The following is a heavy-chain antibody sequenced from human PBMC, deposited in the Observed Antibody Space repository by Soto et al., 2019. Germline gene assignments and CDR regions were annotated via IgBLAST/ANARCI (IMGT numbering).Heavy chain of an antibody. D-gene: IGHD2-2*01. V-gene: IGHV3-48*02. CDR1: GFTFSSYS. Sequence: GGSLRLSCAASGFTFSSYSMNWVRQAPGKGLEWVSYISSSSSTIYYADSVKGRFTISRDNAKNSLYLQMNSLRDEDTAVYYCARGGRRGLGYCISTSCDNYYGMDVWGQGTTVTVSS. J-gene: IGHJ6*02. CDR2: ISSSSSTI. CDR3: ARGGRRGLGYCISTSCDNYYGMDV.